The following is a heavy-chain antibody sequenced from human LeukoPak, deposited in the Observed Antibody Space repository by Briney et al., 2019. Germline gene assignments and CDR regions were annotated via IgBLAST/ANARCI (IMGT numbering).Heavy chain of an antibody. CDR3: AKDLEV. CDR2: IKSKGDGGTT. V-gene: IGHV3-15*01. Sequence: GGSLRLSCAASGFTFSSYEMNWVRQAPGKGLEWVARIKSKGDGGTTDYAAPVKGRFTISRDDSENTLYLQMNSLKTEDTAVYYCAKDLEVGGQGTLVTVSS. D-gene: IGHD1-26*01. CDR1: GFTFSSYE. J-gene: IGHJ4*02.